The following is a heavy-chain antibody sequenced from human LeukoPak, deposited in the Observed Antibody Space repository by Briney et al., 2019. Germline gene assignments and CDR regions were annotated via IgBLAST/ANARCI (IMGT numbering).Heavy chain of an antibody. V-gene: IGHV3-74*01. Sequence: PGGSLRLSCAGSGFTFSTYCMHWVRQAPGKGPMWVSRICPDGTVTNYADSVKARFIISRDNARNTVYLQMNSLRVEDTAVYYCARDFRSADYWGQGTLVTVSS. CDR1: GFTFSTYC. CDR3: ARDFRSADY. J-gene: IGHJ4*02. CDR2: ICPDGTVT.